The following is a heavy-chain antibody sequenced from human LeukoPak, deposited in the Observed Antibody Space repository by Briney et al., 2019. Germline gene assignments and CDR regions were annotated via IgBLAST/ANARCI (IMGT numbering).Heavy chain of an antibody. Sequence: GGSLRLSCAASGFTFSSYGMHWVRQAPGKGLEWVAVISYDGSNKYNADSVKGRFTISRDNSKNTLYLQMNSLRAEDTAVYYCAKGGYYYDSSGLLYWGQGTLVTVSS. CDR2: ISYDGSNK. J-gene: IGHJ4*02. D-gene: IGHD3-22*01. CDR3: AKGGYYYDSSGLLY. V-gene: IGHV3-30*18. CDR1: GFTFSSYG.